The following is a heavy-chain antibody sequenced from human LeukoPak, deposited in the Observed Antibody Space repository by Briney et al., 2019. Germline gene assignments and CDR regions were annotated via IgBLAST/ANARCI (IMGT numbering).Heavy chain of an antibody. D-gene: IGHD3-10*01. CDR1: GFTVSSNY. J-gene: IGHJ4*02. CDR3: ARDLRPGRLGFDY. V-gene: IGHV3-21*01. CDR2: ISSSSSYI. Sequence: MPGGSLRLSCAASGFTVSSNYMSWVRQAPGKGLEWVSSISSSSSYIYYADSVKGRFTISRDNAKNSLYLQMNSLRAEDTAVYYCARDLRPGRLGFDYWGQGTLVTVSS.